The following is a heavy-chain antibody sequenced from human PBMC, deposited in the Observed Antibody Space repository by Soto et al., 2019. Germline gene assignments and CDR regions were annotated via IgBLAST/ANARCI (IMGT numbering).Heavy chain of an antibody. CDR2: ISNDGSTT. CDR1: GFAFSTYW. Sequence: PGGSLRLSCSASGFAFSTYWMHWVRQTPGKGLVWVSRISNDGSTTHYADSVKGRFTISRDNTKDSLYLQMNSLRAEDTAIYYCARGSAFIGLDYWGQGTPVTVSS. J-gene: IGHJ4*02. V-gene: IGHV3-74*01. D-gene: IGHD1-26*01. CDR3: ARGSAFIGLDY.